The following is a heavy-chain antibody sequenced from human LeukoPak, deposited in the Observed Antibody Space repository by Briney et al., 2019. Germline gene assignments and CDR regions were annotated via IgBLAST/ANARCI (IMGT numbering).Heavy chain of an antibody. Sequence: GGTLRLSCAASGFTFSSYSMNWVRQAPGKGLEWVSYISSSGSTIYYADVGKGRFTISRDNAKNSLYLQMNSLRDVDTAVYYCARERGGYYYYDSSGFGAFDIWGQGIMVTVSS. V-gene: IGHV3-48*02. CDR1: GFTFSSYS. CDR3: ARERGGYYYYDSSGFGAFDI. CDR2: ISSSGSTI. D-gene: IGHD3-22*01. J-gene: IGHJ3*02.